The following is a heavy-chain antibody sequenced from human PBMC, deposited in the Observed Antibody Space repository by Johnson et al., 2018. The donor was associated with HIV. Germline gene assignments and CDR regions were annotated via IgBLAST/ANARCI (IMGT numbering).Heavy chain of an antibody. Sequence: QVQLVESGGGVVQPGRSLRLSCAASRFTFNNYGMNWVRQAPGKGLEWVAVIWYDGSNKYYADSVKGRFTISRDNSKNTLYLQMNSLRAEDTAVYYCAKDVDASGSYQDAFDIWGQGTMVTVSS. CDR3: AKDVDASGSYQDAFDI. CDR2: IWYDGSNK. D-gene: IGHD1-26*01. J-gene: IGHJ3*02. CDR1: RFTFNNYG. V-gene: IGHV3-33*06.